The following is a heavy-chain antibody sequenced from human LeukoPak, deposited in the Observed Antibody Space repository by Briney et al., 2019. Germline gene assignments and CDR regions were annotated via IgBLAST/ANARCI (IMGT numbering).Heavy chain of an antibody. Sequence: PGGSLRLSFAASGFTFSSYEMNWVRQAPGKGLEWVSYISSSGSTIYYADSVKGRFTISRDNAKNSLYLQMNSLRAEDTAVYYCARHDYVWGSYRFPRGWGQGTLVTVSS. CDR2: ISSSGSTI. D-gene: IGHD3-16*02. CDR3: ARHDYVWGSYRFPRG. J-gene: IGHJ4*02. V-gene: IGHV3-48*03. CDR1: GFTFSSYE.